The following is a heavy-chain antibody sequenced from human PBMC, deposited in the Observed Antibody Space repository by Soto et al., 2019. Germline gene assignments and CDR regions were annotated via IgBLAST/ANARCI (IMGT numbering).Heavy chain of an antibody. Sequence: SVKVSCKACGWTFSSYAISWVGQAPGQGLEWMGGIIPIFGTANYAQKFQGRVTITADESTSTAYMELSSLRSEDTAAYYCARGVRRNSYDLDYWGQGTLVTVSS. CDR3: ARGVRRNSYDLDY. V-gene: IGHV1-69*13. CDR1: GWTFSSYA. J-gene: IGHJ4*02. CDR2: IIPIFGTA. D-gene: IGHD5-12*01.